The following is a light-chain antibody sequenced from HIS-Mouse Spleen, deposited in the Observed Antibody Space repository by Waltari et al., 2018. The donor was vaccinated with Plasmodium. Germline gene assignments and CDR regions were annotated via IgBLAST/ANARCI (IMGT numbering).Light chain of an antibody. Sequence: QSALTQPPSAAGSPGQSVTISCTGTSSDVGGYNYVPWYQQHPGKATKPMIYEVSKRPAGSPDRFSRYKSGNTASLTGSGLQAEDEADYYCSSYAGSNNVVFGGGTKLTVL. CDR3: SSYAGSNNVV. V-gene: IGLV2-8*01. CDR1: SSDVGGYNY. CDR2: EVS. J-gene: IGLJ2*01.